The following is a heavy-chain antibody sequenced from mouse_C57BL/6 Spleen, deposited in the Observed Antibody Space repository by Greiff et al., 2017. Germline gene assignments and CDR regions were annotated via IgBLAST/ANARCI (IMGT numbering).Heavy chain of an antibody. CDR2: IYPGDGDT. CDR3: ARGGSSGVDY. V-gene: IGHV1-80*01. D-gene: IGHD1-1*01. Sequence: QVHVKQSGAELVKPGASVKISCKASGYAFSSYWMNWVKQRPGKGLEWIGQIYPGDGDTNYNGKFKGKATLTADKASSTAYMQLSSLTSEDSAVYFCARGGSSGVDYWGQGTSGTVSS. CDR1: GYAFSSYW. J-gene: IGHJ4*01.